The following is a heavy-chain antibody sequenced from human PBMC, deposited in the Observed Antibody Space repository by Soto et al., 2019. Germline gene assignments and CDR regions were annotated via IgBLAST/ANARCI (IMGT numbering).Heavy chain of an antibody. CDR2: INPSGIST. D-gene: IGHD2-15*01. Sequence: ASVKVSCKTSGYTFTNYYIHWVRQAPGQGLEWMGVINPSGISTTYAQKFQGRVTMTRDTSTSTVYMDLSSLRPEDTAVYFCARVPVSYRAPCSGGSCYLFDYWGQGTLVTVSS. J-gene: IGHJ4*02. CDR1: GYTFTNYY. V-gene: IGHV1-46*01. CDR3: ARVPVSYRAPCSGGSCYLFDY.